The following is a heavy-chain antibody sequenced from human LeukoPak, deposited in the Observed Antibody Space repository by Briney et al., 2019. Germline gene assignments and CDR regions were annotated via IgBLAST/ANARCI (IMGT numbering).Heavy chain of an antibody. CDR3: AKDAQRGFDYSNSLEH. Sequence: PGTSLRLSCEASGFTFSQFGMHWVRQAPGKGVEGVAVIWSDATNQYYGDSVKGGFTIYRENVKKTVPLQMDSLRAEDTAVYYCAKDAQRGFDYSNSLEHWGQGSLVTVSS. V-gene: IGHV3-33*06. J-gene: IGHJ4*02. D-gene: IGHD4-11*01. CDR1: GFTFSQFG. CDR2: IWSDATNQ.